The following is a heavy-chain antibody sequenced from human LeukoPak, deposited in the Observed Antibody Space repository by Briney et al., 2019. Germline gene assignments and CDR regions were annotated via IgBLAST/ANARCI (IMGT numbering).Heavy chain of an antibody. V-gene: IGHV4-30-4*01. CDR2: IYYSGST. D-gene: IGHD2-15*01. Sequence: SSETLSLTCTVSGGSISSGDYYWSWIRQPPGKGLEWIGYIYYSGSTYYNPSLKSRVTISVDTSKNQFSLKLSSVTAADTAVYYCARGYCSGGSCYRSNCYYGMDVWGQGTTVTVSS. CDR1: GGSISSGDYY. J-gene: IGHJ6*02. CDR3: ARGYCSGGSCYRSNCYYGMDV.